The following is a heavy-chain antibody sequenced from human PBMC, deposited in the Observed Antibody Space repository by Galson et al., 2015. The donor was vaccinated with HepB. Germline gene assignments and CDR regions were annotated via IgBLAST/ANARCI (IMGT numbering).Heavy chain of an antibody. CDR2: ISNSGSHT. J-gene: IGHJ4*02. V-gene: IGHV3-21*03. CDR1: GFIFSTYS. D-gene: IGHD6-6*01. CDR3: ARLTSSSPDPSDY. Sequence: SLRLSCAASGFIFSTYSMNWVRQAPGKGLEWVSSISNSGSHTYYADSVKGRFTISRDNAKTSLYLQMNSLRAEDTAVYYCARLTSSSPDPSDYWGQGTLVTVSS.